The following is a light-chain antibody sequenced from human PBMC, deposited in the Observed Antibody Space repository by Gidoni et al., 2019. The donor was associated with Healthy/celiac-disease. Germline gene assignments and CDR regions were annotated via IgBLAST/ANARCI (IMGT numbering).Light chain of an antibody. CDR1: KSVSSY. CDR3: QQRSNWPPFT. CDR2: DAS. J-gene: IGKJ3*01. V-gene: IGKV3-11*01. Sequence: EIVLTQSPAPLSLSPGEQATLSCRASKSVSSYFAWYQQKPGPAPRLLIYDASNRATGLPARFSGSGSGTDFTLTISSLEPEDFAVYYCQQRSNWPPFTFXPXTKVDIK.